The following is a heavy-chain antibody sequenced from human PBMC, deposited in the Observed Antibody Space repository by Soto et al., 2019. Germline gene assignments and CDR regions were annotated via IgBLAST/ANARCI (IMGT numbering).Heavy chain of an antibody. CDR1: GFTFSTFA. D-gene: IGHD3-3*01. Sequence: QVHLVESGGGVVQPGRSLRLSCAASGFTFSTFALHWVRQAPGEGLEWVALISHDGRIEKYADSVKGRFTISRDNSKNTLYMQMDSLRLEDTGVYYCARDGLPDDFRSGGYRFDPWGQVTQVTVSS. J-gene: IGHJ5*02. CDR3: ARDGLPDDFRSGGYRFDP. V-gene: IGHV3-30-3*01. CDR2: ISHDGRIE.